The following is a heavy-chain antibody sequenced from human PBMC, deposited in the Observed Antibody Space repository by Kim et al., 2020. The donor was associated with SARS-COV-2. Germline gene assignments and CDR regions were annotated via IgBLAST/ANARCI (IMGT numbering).Heavy chain of an antibody. J-gene: IGHJ4*02. CDR3: VPPWDTAMVY. V-gene: IGHV3-64D*09. Sequence: STYYADSVKCRFTISRDNSKNTLYLQMSRLRAEDTAVYYCVPPWDTAMVYWGQSTLVSASS. D-gene: IGHD5-18*01. CDR2: ST.